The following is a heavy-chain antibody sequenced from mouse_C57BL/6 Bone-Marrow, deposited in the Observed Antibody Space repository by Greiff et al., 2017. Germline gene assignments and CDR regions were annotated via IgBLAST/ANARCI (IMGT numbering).Heavy chain of an antibody. Sequence: ESGPGLVKPSQSLSLTCSVTGYSITSGYYWNWIRQFPGNKLEWMGYISYDGSNNYNPSLKNRISITRDTSKNQFFLKLNSVTTEDTATYYCARDHSSFAYWGQGTLVTVSA. CDR3: ARDHSSFAY. J-gene: IGHJ3*01. CDR1: GYSITSGYY. D-gene: IGHD3-1*01. V-gene: IGHV3-6*01. CDR2: ISYDGSN.